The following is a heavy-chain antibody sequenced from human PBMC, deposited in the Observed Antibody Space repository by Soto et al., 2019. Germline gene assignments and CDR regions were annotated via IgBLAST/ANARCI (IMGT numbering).Heavy chain of an antibody. CDR3: ARYGTNDAFDI. D-gene: IGHD4-17*01. Sequence: PSETLSLTCTVSGGSISSYYWSWIRQPPGKGLEWIGYIYYSGSTNYNPSLKSRVTISVDTSKNQFSLKLSSVTAADTAVYDGARYGTNDAFDIWGKGTTVTV. J-gene: IGHJ3*02. CDR2: IYYSGST. V-gene: IGHV4-59*01. CDR1: GGSISSYY.